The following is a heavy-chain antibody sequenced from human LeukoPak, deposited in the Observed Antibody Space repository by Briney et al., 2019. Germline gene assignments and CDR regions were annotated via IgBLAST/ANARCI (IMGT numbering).Heavy chain of an antibody. CDR2: IYYTGSTNY. Sequence: SETLSLTCTGPGASIRRYYWSWIRQPPGKGLECIGYIYYTGSTNYNYNPSLKSRVIISADTSKNQFSLKLSSVTAADTAVYYCARHGPRRDGYNYDYWGPGTLVTASS. J-gene: IGHJ4*02. D-gene: IGHD5-24*01. V-gene: IGHV4-59*08. CDR1: GASIRRYY. CDR3: ARHGPRRDGYNYDY.